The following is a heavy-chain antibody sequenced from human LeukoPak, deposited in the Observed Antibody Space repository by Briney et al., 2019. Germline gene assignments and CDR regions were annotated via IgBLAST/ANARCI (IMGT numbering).Heavy chain of an antibody. CDR3: ARGVPLNY. D-gene: IGHD4/OR15-4a*01. J-gene: IGHJ4*02. CDR1: GGSISSYY. CDR2: VYHTGST. Sequence: PSETLSLTCTVSGGSISSYYWSWIRQPPGKGLEWIGYVYHTGSTNYNPSFKSRVTITMDTSKNQFSLNLSSVTPADTAVYYCARGVPLNYWGQGTLVTVSA. V-gene: IGHV4-59*08.